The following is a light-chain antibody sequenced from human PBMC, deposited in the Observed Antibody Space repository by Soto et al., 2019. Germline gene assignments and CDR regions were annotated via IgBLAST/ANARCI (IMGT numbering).Light chain of an antibody. V-gene: IGLV1-40*01. CDR1: SSNIGAGYD. J-gene: IGLJ1*01. CDR3: HSYDSSLSASA. Sequence: QSALTQTPSVSGAPGQRVTISCTGRSSNIGAGYDVHWYQHLPGTAPKLLIYGTTNRPSGVPDRFSGSKSGISASLAITGLQAEDEADYYCHSYDSSLSASAFGAGTKVTVL. CDR2: GTT.